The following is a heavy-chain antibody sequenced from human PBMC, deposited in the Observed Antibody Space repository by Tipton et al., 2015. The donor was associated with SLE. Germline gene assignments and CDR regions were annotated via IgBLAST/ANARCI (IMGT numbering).Heavy chain of an antibody. Sequence: LRLSCAVYGGSFSGYYWSWIRQSPGKGLEWIGEINHSGSTHYNPSLKSRVTISVDTSKNQFSLKLSSVTAADTAVYYCARVSSGPSFDYWGQGTLVTVSS. V-gene: IGHV4-34*01. CDR3: ARVSSGPSFDY. J-gene: IGHJ4*02. CDR2: INHSGST. CDR1: GGSFSGYY.